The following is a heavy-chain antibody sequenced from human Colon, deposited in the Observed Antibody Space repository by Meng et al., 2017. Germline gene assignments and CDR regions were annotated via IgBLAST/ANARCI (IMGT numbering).Heavy chain of an antibody. J-gene: IGHJ4*02. CDR1: RFNFSDYY. D-gene: IGHD4-17*01. V-gene: IGHV3-11*01. CDR2: ISSSGDAI. CDR3: VKSRTTEITKYYFDH. Sequence: GESLKISCAASRFNFSDYYMTWIRQAPGQGLEWLSYISSSGDAIYYADSVKGRFTMSRDNAKNTLYLQMNSLRDEDTAIYYCVKSRTTEITKYYFDHWGQGTLVTVSS.